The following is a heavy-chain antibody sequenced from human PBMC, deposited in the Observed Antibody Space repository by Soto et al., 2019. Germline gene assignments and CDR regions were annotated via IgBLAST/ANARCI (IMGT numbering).Heavy chain of an antibody. CDR1: GFTFSSYD. Sequence: EVQLAESGGGMVQPGGSLRLSCVASGFTFSSYDMHWVRQAPGKGLEYVSSISSNGGTTYYGNSVKGRFTNSRDNSKNTLYLQMGSLRAEDMAVYYCVRRVSGSYDYWGQGTLVTVSS. J-gene: IGHJ4*02. V-gene: IGHV3-64*01. CDR2: ISSNGGTT. CDR3: VRRVSGSYDY. D-gene: IGHD1-26*01.